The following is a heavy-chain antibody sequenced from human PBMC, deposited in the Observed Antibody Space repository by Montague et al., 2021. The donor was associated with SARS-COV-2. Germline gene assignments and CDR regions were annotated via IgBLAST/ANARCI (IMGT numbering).Heavy chain of an antibody. Sequence: TLSLTCSVSGDSIGSGSYYWSWIRRAAGEGLEWIGRIYTSGRTDYNPSLINRVIISLDTSKNQFSLKLSSLTTADTGVYYCARAPDDYGTFGYWGQGISVIVSS. V-gene: IGHV4-61*02. J-gene: IGHJ4*02. CDR2: IYTSGRT. D-gene: IGHD4-17*01. CDR3: ARAPDDYGTFGY. CDR1: GDSIGSGSYY.